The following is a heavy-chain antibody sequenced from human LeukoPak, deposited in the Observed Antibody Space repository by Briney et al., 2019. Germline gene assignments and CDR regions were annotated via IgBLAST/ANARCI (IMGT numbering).Heavy chain of an antibody. V-gene: IGHV3-15*01. Sequence: PSETLSLTCTVSGGSISSDFWSWVRQPPGKGLEWVGRIKSKTDGGTTDYAAPVKGRFTISRDDSKNTLYLQMNSLKTEDTAVYYCTTSIDSSGYCDYWGQGTLVTVSS. J-gene: IGHJ4*02. CDR2: IKSKTDGGTT. CDR3: TTSIDSSGYCDY. CDR1: GGSISSDF. D-gene: IGHD3-22*01.